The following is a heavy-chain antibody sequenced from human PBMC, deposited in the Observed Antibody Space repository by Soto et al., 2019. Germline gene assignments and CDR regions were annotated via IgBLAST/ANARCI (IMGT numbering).Heavy chain of an antibody. CDR2: ISGSGGST. J-gene: IGHJ6*02. CDR1: GFTFSSYA. CDR3: AKDALGTMIVVVIPYYYYGMDV. D-gene: IGHD3-22*01. Sequence: HPGGSLRLSCAASGFTFSSYAMSWVRQAPGKGLEWVSAISGSGGSTYYADSVKGRFTISRDNSKNTLYLQMNSLRAEDTAVYYCAKDALGTMIVVVIPYYYYGMDVWGQGTTVTVSS. V-gene: IGHV3-23*01.